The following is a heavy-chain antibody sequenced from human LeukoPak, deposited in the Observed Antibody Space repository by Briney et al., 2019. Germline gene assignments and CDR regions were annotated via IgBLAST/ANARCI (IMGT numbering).Heavy chain of an antibody. CDR3: ARGIAYYDILTGYRTYYFDY. CDR1: GGSFSGYY. Sequence: SETLSLTCAVYGGSFSGYYWSWIRQPPGKGLEWIGEINHSGSTNYNPSLKSRVTISVDTSKNQFSLKLSSVTAADTAVCYCARGIAYYDILTGYRTYYFDYWGQGTLATVSS. J-gene: IGHJ4*02. D-gene: IGHD3-9*01. V-gene: IGHV4-34*01. CDR2: INHSGST.